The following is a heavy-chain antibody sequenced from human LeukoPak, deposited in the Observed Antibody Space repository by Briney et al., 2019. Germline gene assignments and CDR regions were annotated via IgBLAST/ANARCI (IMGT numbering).Heavy chain of an antibody. J-gene: IGHJ3*02. D-gene: IGHD4-17*01. Sequence: ASVKVSCKASGYTFTSYDINWVRQATGQGLEWMGLMNPNSGNTGYAQKFQGRVTMTRNTSISTAYMELSSLRSEDTAVYYCAVEDDYGHYGVQGAFDIWGQGTMVTVSS. CDR1: GYTFTSYD. CDR2: MNPNSGNT. V-gene: IGHV1-8*01. CDR3: AVEDDYGHYGVQGAFDI.